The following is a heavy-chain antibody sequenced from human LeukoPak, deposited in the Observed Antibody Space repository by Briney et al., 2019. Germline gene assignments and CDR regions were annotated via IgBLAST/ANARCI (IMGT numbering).Heavy chain of an antibody. J-gene: IGHJ4*02. D-gene: IGHD4-17*01. Sequence: GGSLRLSCAASGFTFSSYWMNWVRQAPGKGLEWVGNIKPDGSEKNYVDSVKGRFTISRGKAKNSLYLEMNSLRAEDTVVYYFVRGVYGDSHFDYWGQGTLVTVSS. CDR1: GFTFSSYW. V-gene: IGHV3-7*03. CDR2: IKPDGSEK. CDR3: VRGVYGDSHFDY.